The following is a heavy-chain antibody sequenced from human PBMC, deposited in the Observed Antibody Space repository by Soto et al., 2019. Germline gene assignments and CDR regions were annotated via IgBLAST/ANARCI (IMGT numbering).Heavy chain of an antibody. CDR1: GFTLSSYT. CDR3: AIIYTTKSLSGLDY. D-gene: IGHD2-2*02. J-gene: IGHJ4*02. V-gene: IGHV3-21*01. CDR2: ISSSSSYI. Sequence: GGSLRLSCAASGFTLSSYTMNWVRQAPGKGLEWVSSISSSSSYIYYADSVKGRFTISRDNAKNSLYLRMVRLRAEDTAVYYCAIIYTTKSLSGLDYWGQGTLVTVSS.